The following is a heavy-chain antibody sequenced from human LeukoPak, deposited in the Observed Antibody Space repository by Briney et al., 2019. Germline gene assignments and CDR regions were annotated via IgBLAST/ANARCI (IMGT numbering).Heavy chain of an antibody. J-gene: IGHJ4*02. Sequence: VKPSETLSLTCTVSGGSISSYYWSWIRQPPGKGLEWIGYIYYSGSTNYNPSLKSRVTISVDTSKNQFSLKLSSVTAADTAVYYCARTGYSSSWYYFDYWGQGTLVTVSS. CDR3: ARTGYSSSWYYFDY. D-gene: IGHD6-13*01. CDR1: GGSISSYY. CDR2: IYYSGST. V-gene: IGHV4-59*08.